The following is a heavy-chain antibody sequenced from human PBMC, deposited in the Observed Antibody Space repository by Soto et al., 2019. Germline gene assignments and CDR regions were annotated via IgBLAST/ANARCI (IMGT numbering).Heavy chain of an antibody. V-gene: IGHV1-69*05. CDR1: GGTFSRYA. D-gene: IGHD6-13*01. Sequence: ASVKVSCKASGGTFSRYAISWVRQAPGQGLEWMGGIIPIFGTANYAQKFQGRVTITTDESTSTAYMELSSLRSEDTAVYYCAEGIAAACYYYYGIDVWGQGATVTVSS. J-gene: IGHJ6*02. CDR3: AEGIAAACYYYYGIDV. CDR2: IIPIFGTA.